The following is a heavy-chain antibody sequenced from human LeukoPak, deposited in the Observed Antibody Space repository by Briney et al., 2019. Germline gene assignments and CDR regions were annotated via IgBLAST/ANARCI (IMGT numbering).Heavy chain of an antibody. CDR1: GGSISTYFW. D-gene: IGHD3-9*01. CDR2: IYWNDDK. CDR3: AHISLYYDILTGYGKPSKFDP. Sequence: TLSLTCTVSGGSISTYFWGWIRKPPGKGLEWLALIYWNDDKRCSPSLKSRLTITKDTSKNQVVLTMTNMDPVDTATYYCAHISLYYDILTGYGKPSKFDPWGQGTLVTVSS. J-gene: IGHJ5*02. V-gene: IGHV2-5*01.